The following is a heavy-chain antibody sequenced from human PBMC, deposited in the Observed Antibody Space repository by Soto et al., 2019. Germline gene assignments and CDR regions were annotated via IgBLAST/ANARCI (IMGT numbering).Heavy chain of an antibody. CDR2: IIPIFGTA. CDR1: GGTFSSYA. Sequence: GASVKVSCKASGGTFSSYAISWVRQAPGQGLEWMGGIIPIFGTANYAQKFQGRVTITADESTSTAYMELSSLRSEDTAVYYCARVITEISSGWYPIYYYYGMDVWGQGTTVTVSS. D-gene: IGHD6-19*01. V-gene: IGHV1-69*13. CDR3: ARVITEISSGWYPIYYYYGMDV. J-gene: IGHJ6*02.